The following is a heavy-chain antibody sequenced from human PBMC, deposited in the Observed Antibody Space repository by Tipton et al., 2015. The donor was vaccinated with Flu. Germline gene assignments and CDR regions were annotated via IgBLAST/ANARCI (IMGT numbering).Heavy chain of an antibody. CDR3: ARGGPLGYWGVKPSSYWYFDL. CDR1: GGSISSYY. D-gene: IGHD7-27*01. V-gene: IGHV4-4*07. J-gene: IGHJ2*01. Sequence: TLSLTCTVSGGSISSYYWSWIRQPAGKGLEWIGRIYTSGSTNYNPSLKSRVTMSVDTSKNQFSLKLSSVTAADTAVYYCARGGPLGYWGVKPSSYWYFDLWGRGPLVTVSS. CDR2: IYTSGST.